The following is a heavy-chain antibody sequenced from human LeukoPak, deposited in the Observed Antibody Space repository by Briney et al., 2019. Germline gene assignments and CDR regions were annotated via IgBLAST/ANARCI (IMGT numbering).Heavy chain of an antibody. J-gene: IGHJ5*02. Sequence: SETLSLTCTVSGGSISSYYWSWIRQPPGKGLEWIGYIYYSGSTNYNPSLKSRVTISVDTSKNQFSLKLSSVTAADTAVYYCARGGGWFDPWGQGTLVTVSS. CDR3: ARGGGWFDP. V-gene: IGHV4-59*01. CDR1: GGSISSYY. CDR2: IYYSGST. D-gene: IGHD4-23*01.